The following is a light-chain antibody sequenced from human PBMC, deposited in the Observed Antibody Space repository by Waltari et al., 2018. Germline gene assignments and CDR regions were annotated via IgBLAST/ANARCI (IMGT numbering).Light chain of an antibody. CDR2: GAS. V-gene: IGKV3-15*01. J-gene: IGKJ1*01. CDR3: QQYNDWKT. CDR1: QSVSSK. Sequence: EILMTQSPATLSVSPGERATLSCRASQSVSSKLAWYQQKPGQAPRLLIYGASTRATGIPARFSGSGSGTEFTLSISSVQSEDFAVYYCQQYNDWKTFGQGTKVEIK.